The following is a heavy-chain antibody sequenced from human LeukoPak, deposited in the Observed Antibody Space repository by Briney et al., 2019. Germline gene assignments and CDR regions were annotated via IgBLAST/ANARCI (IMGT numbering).Heavy chain of an antibody. CDR2: ITSDGSTT. Sequence: RGSLRLSCAASGFAFSTYWMHWFRQAPGKGLVWVSRITSDGSTTTYADSVKGRFTISRDNSKNTLYLQMNSLRAEDTAVYYCARESSAAHAYYYYYMDVWGKGTTVTVSS. V-gene: IGHV3-74*01. D-gene: IGHD2-15*01. J-gene: IGHJ6*03. CDR1: GFAFSTYW. CDR3: ARESSAAHAYYYYYMDV.